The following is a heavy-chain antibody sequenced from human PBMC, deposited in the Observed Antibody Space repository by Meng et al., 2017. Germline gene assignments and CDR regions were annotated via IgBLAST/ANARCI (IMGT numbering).Heavy chain of an antibody. J-gene: IGHJ4*02. CDR1: GFTFSTYS. Sequence: ESLKISCAASGFTFSTYSMRWVRQAPGKGLEWIGEINHSGSTNYNPSLKSRVTISVDTSKNQFSLKLSSVTAADTAVYYCARRKIVGATVEDYWGQGTLVTVSS. CDR2: INHSGST. CDR3: ARRKIVGATVEDY. D-gene: IGHD1-26*01. V-gene: IGHV4-34*01.